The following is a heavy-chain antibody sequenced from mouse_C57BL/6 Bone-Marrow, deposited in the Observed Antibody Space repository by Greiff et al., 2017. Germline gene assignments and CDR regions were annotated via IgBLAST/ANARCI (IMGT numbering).Heavy chain of an antibody. J-gene: IGHJ2*01. CDR2: FYPGSGSI. D-gene: IGHD2-5*01. V-gene: IGHV1-62-2*01. CDR1: GYTFTEYT. CDR3: ARHEAYYSNYEGPYYFDY. Sequence: QVQLQQSGAELVKPGASVKLSCKASGYTFTEYTIHWVKQRSGQGLEWIGWFYPGSGSIKYNEKFKDKATLTADKSSSTVYMELSRLTSEDSAVYFCARHEAYYSNYEGPYYFDYWGQGTTLTVSS.